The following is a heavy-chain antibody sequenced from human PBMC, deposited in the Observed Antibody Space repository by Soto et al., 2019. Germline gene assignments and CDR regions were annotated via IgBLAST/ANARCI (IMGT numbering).Heavy chain of an antibody. D-gene: IGHD1-1*01. V-gene: IGHV1-69*05. CDR3: AATEATGGMDV. CDR1: GGTFSSYA. CDR2: IIPIFGTA. J-gene: IGHJ6*02. Sequence: QVQLVQSGAEVKKPGSSVKVSCKASGGTFSSYAISWVRQAPGQGLEWMGGIIPIFGTANYAQKFQERVTITRDMSTSTANIERRSLRSEDTAVYYCAATEATGGMDVWGQGTTVTVSS.